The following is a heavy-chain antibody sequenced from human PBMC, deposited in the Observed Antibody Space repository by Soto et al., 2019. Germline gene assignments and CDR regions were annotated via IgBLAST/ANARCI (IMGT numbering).Heavy chain of an antibody. CDR1: GFTFSSYA. J-gene: IGHJ4*02. V-gene: IGHV3-30-3*01. Sequence: QVQLVESGGGVVQPGRSLRLSCAASGFTFSSYAMHWVRQAPGKGLEWVAVISYDGSNKYYADSVKGRFTISRDNSKNTLYLQMNSLRAEDTAVYYCARGYSGGWYRGGDYWGQGTLVTVSS. CDR2: ISYDGSNK. D-gene: IGHD6-19*01. CDR3: ARGYSGGWYRGGDY.